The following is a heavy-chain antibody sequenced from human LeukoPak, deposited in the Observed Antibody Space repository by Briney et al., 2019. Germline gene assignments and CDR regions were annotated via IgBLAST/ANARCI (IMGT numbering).Heavy chain of an antibody. V-gene: IGHV5-51*01. CDR2: IYPGDSEI. D-gene: IGHD2-21*01. J-gene: IGHJ6*03. CDR3: ARVMIYYYMDV. Sequence: GESLKISCKGSGYIFTSYWIGWVRQMPGEGLEWMGIIYPGDSEIRYSPSFQGQVTISADKSISTAYLQWSSLRASDTAMYYCARVMIYYYMDVWGKGTTVTVSS. CDR1: GYIFTSYW.